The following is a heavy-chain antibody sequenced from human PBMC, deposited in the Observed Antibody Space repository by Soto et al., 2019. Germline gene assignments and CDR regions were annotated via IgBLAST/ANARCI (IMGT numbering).Heavy chain of an antibody. CDR2: FSGGSGTT. CDR1: GFSLSTYG. J-gene: IGHJ4*02. CDR3: TKWNGDGDS. D-gene: IGHD1-1*01. Sequence: EVQLLESGGGLVQPGGSLRLSCAASGFSLSTYGVTWVRQAPGKGLEWVSGFSGGSGTTHYSDSVKGRFTITRDISESMVYLQMNSLRVEDTAMYYGTKWNGDGDSWGQGTLVTVS. V-gene: IGHV3-23*01.